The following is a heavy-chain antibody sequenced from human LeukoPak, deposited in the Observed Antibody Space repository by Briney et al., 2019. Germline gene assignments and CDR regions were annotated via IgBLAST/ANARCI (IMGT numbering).Heavy chain of an antibody. CDR2: INTGNGNT. J-gene: IGHJ4*02. V-gene: IGHV1-3*03. D-gene: IGHD6-19*01. CDR3: ARVVRYSGGPLTDLLPYYFDY. CDR1: GYTFTSYA. Sequence: GASVKVSCKASGYTFTSYAMHWVRQAPGQRLEWMGWINTGNGNTKYSQEFQGRVTITRDTSASTAYMKLSSLRSDDMAVYYCARVVRYSGGPLTDLLPYYFDYWGQGTLVTVSS.